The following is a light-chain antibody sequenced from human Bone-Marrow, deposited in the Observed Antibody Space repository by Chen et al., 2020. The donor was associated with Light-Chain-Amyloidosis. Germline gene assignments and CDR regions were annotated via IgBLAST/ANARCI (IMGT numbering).Light chain of an antibody. CDR2: RNN. V-gene: IGLV1-47*01. Sequence: QSVLTQPPSASGTPGQRVTISCSGSSSNIGSNYVYWYQQLPGTAPKLLIYRNNQRPSGVHDRFSGSKSGTSASLGSSGLRSEDEADYYCAAWDDSLSGWLFGGGTKLTVL. CDR3: AAWDDSLSGWL. J-gene: IGLJ3*02. CDR1: SSNIGSNY.